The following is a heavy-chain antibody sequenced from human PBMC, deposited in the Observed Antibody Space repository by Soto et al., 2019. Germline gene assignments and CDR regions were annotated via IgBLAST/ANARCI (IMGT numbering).Heavy chain of an antibody. J-gene: IGHJ4*02. Sequence: LSLTCTVSGGSFTGHLWSWVRQPPGKGLEWIGEVSHSGNTKYYPSLRSRVTLSVDSSKNQISLALTSVTAADTAVYYCARAKFESTGWHQFDIWGQGTLVTVSS. V-gene: IGHV4-34*01. CDR1: GGSFTGHL. CDR3: ARAKFESTGWHQFDI. D-gene: IGHD7-27*01. CDR2: VSHSGNT.